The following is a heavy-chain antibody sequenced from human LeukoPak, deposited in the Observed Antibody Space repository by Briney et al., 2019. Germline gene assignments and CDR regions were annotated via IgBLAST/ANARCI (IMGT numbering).Heavy chain of an antibody. CDR1: GFTFSSYA. CDR3: ARGPNSNWSGLDF. V-gene: IGHV3-23*01. Sequence: GGSLRLSCAASGFTFSSYAMSWVRQAPGKGLAWVSTISGGSGSTYCADSVKGRFTISRDNSKNTLYLQMNSLRDEDTAVYYCARGPNSNWSGLDFWGQGTLLTVSS. D-gene: IGHD6-6*01. J-gene: IGHJ4*02. CDR2: ISGGSGST.